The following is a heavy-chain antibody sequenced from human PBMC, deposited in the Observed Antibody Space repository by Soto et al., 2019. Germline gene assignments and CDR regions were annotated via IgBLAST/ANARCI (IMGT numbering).Heavy chain of an antibody. V-gene: IGHV4-59*01. D-gene: IGHD2-15*01. CDR1: GGSINNYY. J-gene: IGHJ4*02. CDR2: ISYSGIT. Sequence: PSETLSLTCTVSGGSINNYYWSWIRQPPGQGLEWIGYISYSGITNYSPSLKGRVTISADTSKNQFSLKLSSVTAADTAVYYCARTYCGGGSCYLAFDYWGQGTLVTVSS. CDR3: ARTYCGGGSCYLAFDY.